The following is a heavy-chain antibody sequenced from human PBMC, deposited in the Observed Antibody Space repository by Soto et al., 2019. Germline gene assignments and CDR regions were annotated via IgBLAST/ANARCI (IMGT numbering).Heavy chain of an antibody. CDR2: ISVSGGST. J-gene: IGHJ4*02. CDR3: AKDPRGSGSYYSAFDY. D-gene: IGHD3-10*01. Sequence: XSLRLSCAASGFTFSSYAMRWVRQAPGKGLEWVSSISVSGGSTYCADSVKGRFTISRDNSKNTLYFQMNSLRPEHTAVFYCAKDPRGSGSYYSAFDYWGQGTLVTVSS. V-gene: IGHV3-23*01. CDR1: GFTFSSYA.